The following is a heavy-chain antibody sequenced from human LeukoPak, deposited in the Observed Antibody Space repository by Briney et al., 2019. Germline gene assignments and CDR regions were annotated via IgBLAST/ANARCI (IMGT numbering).Heavy chain of an antibody. Sequence: ASVKVSCKASGYTFTSYYMHWVRQAPGQGLEWMGIINPSGGSTSYAQKFQGRVTMTRDTSTSTVYMELSSLRSEETAVYYCARDVVRGYSGYGRYFDYWGQGTLVTVSS. J-gene: IGHJ4*02. V-gene: IGHV1-46*01. D-gene: IGHD5-12*01. CDR2: INPSGGST. CDR1: GYTFTSYY. CDR3: ARDVVRGYSGYGRYFDY.